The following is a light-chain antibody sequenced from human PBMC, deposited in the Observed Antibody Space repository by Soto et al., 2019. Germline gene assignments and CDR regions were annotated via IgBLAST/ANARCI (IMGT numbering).Light chain of an antibody. CDR3: SSYVGSSTLL. V-gene: IGLV2-23*01. CDR2: EGS. CDR1: SSDVGNYNL. Sequence: QSVLTQPASVSGSPGQSITISCTGTSSDVGNYNLVSWYQQHPGKAPKLMIYEGSKRLSGVSNRFSGSKSGNTASLTISGLQAEYEADYYCSSYVGSSTLLFGGGTKLTVL. J-gene: IGLJ2*01.